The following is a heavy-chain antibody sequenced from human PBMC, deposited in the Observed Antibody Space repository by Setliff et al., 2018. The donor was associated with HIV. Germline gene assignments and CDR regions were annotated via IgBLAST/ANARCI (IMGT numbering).Heavy chain of an antibody. V-gene: IGHV1-18*01. J-gene: IGHJ3*01. CDR3: ARPLPIGGYCSSTSCQGAFDF. Sequence: ASVKVSCKASGYNFGTYDINWVRQAPGQGLEWMGWTTTYDVNTKFQGRVTMTTDTSTNTAYMELRSLRSDDTAVYYCARPLPIGGYCSSTSCQGAFDFWGQGTMVTVSS. CDR2: TTTYDVNT. D-gene: IGHD2-2*01. CDR1: GYNFGTYD.